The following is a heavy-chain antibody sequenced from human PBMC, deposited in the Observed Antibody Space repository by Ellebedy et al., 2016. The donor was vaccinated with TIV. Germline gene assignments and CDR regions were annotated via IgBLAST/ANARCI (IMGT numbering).Heavy chain of an antibody. CDR3: ARGLPKPMSAFDI. J-gene: IGHJ3*02. V-gene: IGHV4-34*01. CDR1: GGSFSGNY. Sequence: MPSETLSLTCVVYGGSFSGNYWTWIRQPPGKGLEWIGEINHSGSTNYIKSRVTISVDTSKNQFSLKLTSVTAADTAVYYCARGLPKPMSAFDIWGQGTMVTVSS. CDR2: INHSGST.